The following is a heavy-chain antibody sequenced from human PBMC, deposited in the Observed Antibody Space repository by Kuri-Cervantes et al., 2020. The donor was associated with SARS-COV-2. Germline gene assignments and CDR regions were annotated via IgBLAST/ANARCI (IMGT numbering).Heavy chain of an antibody. V-gene: IGHV3-74*03. CDR3: AKDRHGSGWIYNYYYYGMDV. CDR2: VDSDGSSV. J-gene: IGHJ6*02. CDR1: GFAFNHHW. Sequence: GGSLRLSCAASGFAFNHHWMHWVRQVPGKGLVWVSRVDSDGSSVTYADSVKGRFTSSRDNAKNTLYLQMNSLRAEDTAVYYCAKDRHGSGWIYNYYYYGMDVWGQGTTVTVSS. D-gene: IGHD6-19*01.